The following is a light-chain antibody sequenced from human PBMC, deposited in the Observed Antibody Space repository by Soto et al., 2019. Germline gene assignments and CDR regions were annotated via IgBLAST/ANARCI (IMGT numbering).Light chain of an antibody. CDR3: QHLNSYPFT. CDR1: QGISTS. CDR2: AAS. V-gene: IGKV1-9*01. J-gene: IGKJ5*01. Sequence: IPLTQSPSSLSASVGDTVTITCRASQGISTSLAWYQQKPGKAPKLLIYAASTLQAGVPSRFSGSGSGTDFTLTINTLQPEDFATYYCQHLNSYPFTFGQGTRLEIK.